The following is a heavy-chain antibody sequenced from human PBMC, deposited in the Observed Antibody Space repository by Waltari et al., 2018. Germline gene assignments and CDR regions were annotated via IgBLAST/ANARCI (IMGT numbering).Heavy chain of an antibody. CDR1: GYTFTSYD. CDR3: ALLAYYYDSSGYYRSDP. V-gene: IGHV1-8*01. CDR2: MNPNSGNT. Sequence: QVQLVQSGAEVKKPGASVKVSCKASGYTFTSYDINWVRQATGQGLEWMGWMNPNSGNTGYAQKFQGRVTMTRNTSISTAYMELSSLRSEDTAVYYCALLAYYYDSSGYYRSDPWGQGTLVTVSS. D-gene: IGHD3-22*01. J-gene: IGHJ5*02.